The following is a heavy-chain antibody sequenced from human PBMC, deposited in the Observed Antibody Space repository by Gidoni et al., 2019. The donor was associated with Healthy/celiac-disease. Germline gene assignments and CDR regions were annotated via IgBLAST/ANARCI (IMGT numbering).Heavy chain of an antibody. CDR1: GFTFSSYS. Sequence: EVQLVESGGGLVQPGGSLRLSCAASGFTFSSYSMNWVRQAPGKGLEWVSSISSSSSTIYYADSVKGRFTISRDNAKNALYLQMNSLRAEDTAVYYCARARGDYGYYFDYWGQGTLVTVSS. CDR3: ARARGDYGYYFDY. V-gene: IGHV3-48*01. CDR2: ISSSSSTI. D-gene: IGHD4-17*01. J-gene: IGHJ4*02.